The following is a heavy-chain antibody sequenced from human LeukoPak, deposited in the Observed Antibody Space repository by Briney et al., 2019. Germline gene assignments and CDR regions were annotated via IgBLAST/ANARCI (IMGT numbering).Heavy chain of an antibody. Sequence: SETLSLTCTVSGGSISSGGYYWSWIRQHPGKGLEWIGYIYYSRSTYYNPSLKSRVTISVDTSKNQFSLKLSSVTAADTAVYYCARESLGLTLDYWGQGTLVTVSS. J-gene: IGHJ4*02. CDR1: GGSISSGGYY. V-gene: IGHV4-31*03. CDR3: ARESLGLTLDY. CDR2: IYYSRST.